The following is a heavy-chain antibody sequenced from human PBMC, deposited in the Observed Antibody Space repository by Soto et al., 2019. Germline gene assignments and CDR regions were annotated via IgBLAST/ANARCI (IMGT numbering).Heavy chain of an antibody. J-gene: IGHJ6*02. CDR3: ARAPRYCSSTSCYEPDYYYGMDV. CDR1: GGSISSYY. V-gene: IGHV4-4*07. D-gene: IGHD2-2*01. CDR2: IYTSGST. Sequence: PSETLSLTCTVSGGSISSYYWSWIRQPAGKGLEWIGRIYTSGSTNYNPSLKSRVTMSVDTSKNQFSLKLSSVTAADTAVYYCARAPRYCSSTSCYEPDYYYGMDVWGQGTTVTVSS.